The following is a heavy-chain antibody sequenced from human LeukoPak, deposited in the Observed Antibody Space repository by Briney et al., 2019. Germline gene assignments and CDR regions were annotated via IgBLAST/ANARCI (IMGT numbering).Heavy chain of an antibody. J-gene: IGHJ4*02. V-gene: IGHV1-69*13. D-gene: IGHD4-17*01. CDR1: GGSFSSYA. Sequence: ASVKVSCKASGGSFSSYAISWVRQAPGQGLEWMGGILPIVNTADYAQKFQGRVTITADESTNTAYMDPSSLRFEDTAVYYCARLTIGDYGDRESGFDYWGQGTLVTVSS. CDR2: ILPIVNTA. CDR3: ARLTIGDYGDRESGFDY.